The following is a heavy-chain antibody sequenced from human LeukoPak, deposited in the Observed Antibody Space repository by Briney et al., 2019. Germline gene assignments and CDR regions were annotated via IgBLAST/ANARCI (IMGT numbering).Heavy chain of an antibody. D-gene: IGHD3-10*01. J-gene: IGHJ4*02. V-gene: IGHV4-34*01. CDR3: ASRPFLYGFRTYFDN. CDR2: MKQSGTP. Sequence: SETLSLTCAVYGGSFSAFHWNWIRQSPAKGLELLGEMKQSGTPRYNPSLQSRVTISVDKSKNQFSLNVRSVTAADTAVYYCASRPFLYGFRTYFDNWAQGTLVTVSS. CDR1: GGSFSAFH.